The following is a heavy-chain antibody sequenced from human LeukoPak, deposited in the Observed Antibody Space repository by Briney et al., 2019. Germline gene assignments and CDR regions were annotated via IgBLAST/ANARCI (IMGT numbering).Heavy chain of an antibody. J-gene: IGHJ4*02. CDR1: GFTFSSYW. CDR3: TRGLYVSGSSAHDY. Sequence: GGSLRLSCAASGFTFSSYWMSWVRQAPGKGLEWVANIKQDGSEKYYVDSVKGRFTISRDNAKNTVHLQMNSLRAEDTAVYYCTRGLYVSGSSAHDYWGQGTLVTVSS. V-gene: IGHV3-7*01. CDR2: IKQDGSEK. D-gene: IGHD3-10*01.